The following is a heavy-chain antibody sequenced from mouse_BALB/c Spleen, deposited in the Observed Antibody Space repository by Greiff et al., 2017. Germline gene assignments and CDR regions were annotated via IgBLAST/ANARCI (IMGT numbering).Heavy chain of an antibody. V-gene: IGHV3-6*02. Sequence: VQLQQSGPGLVKPSQSLSLTCSVTGYSITSGYYWNWIRQFPGNKLEWMGYISYDGSNNYNPSLKNRISITRDTSKNQFFLKLNSVTTEDTATYYCARESPFYYGNYDAMDYWGQGTSVTVSS. CDR2: ISYDGSN. CDR3: ARESPFYYGNYDAMDY. CDR1: GYSITSGYY. J-gene: IGHJ4*01. D-gene: IGHD2-1*01.